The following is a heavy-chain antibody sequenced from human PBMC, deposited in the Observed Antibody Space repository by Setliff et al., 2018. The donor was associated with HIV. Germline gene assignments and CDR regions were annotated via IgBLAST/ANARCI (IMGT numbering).Heavy chain of an antibody. Sequence: ASVKVSCKASGYTSTGYYVHWVRQAPGQGLEWMGRINLNSGGTTYAQRFQGRVTTTWDTSISTAYMELSRLTSDDTAVYYCARSSISEYLLYYWGHGTLFTVSS. V-gene: IGHV1-2*06. J-gene: IGHJ4*01. D-gene: IGHD2-2*02. CDR2: INLNSGGT. CDR3: ARSSISEYLLYY. CDR1: GYTSTGYY.